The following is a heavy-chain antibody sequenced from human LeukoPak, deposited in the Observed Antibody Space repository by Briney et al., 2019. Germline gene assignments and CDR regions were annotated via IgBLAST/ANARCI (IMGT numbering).Heavy chain of an antibody. V-gene: IGHV4-59*01. Sequence: SETLSLTCTVSGGSISSYYWSWIRQPPGKGLEWIGYTYYSGSTNYNPSLKSRVTISVDTSKNQFSLKLSSVTAADTAVYYCARDPDSSGWYYFDYWGQGTLVTVSS. CDR2: TYYSGST. J-gene: IGHJ4*02. CDR3: ARDPDSSGWYYFDY. D-gene: IGHD6-19*01. CDR1: GGSISSYY.